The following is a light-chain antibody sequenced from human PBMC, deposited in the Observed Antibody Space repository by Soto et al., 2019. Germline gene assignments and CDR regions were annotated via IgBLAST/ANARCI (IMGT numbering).Light chain of an antibody. V-gene: IGLV6-57*04. J-gene: IGLJ3*02. Sequence: NFMLTQPHSVSESPGKTVTISCTRSSGSIASNYVQWYQQRPGSAPTTVIYENNQRPSGVPDRFSGSIDSSSNSASLTISGLKTEDEADYYCQSYDYSNWLFGGGTQLTVL. CDR1: SGSIASNY. CDR3: QSYDYSNWL. CDR2: ENN.